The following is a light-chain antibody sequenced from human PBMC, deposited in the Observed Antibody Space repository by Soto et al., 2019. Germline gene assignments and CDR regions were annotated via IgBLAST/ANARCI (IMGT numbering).Light chain of an antibody. Sequence: EIVLTQSPGTLSLSPGERATLSCRASQSVSSSYLAWYQQKPGQAPRLLIYGASTRATGIPARFSGTGSGTDFTLTVSSLQSEDFAVYYCQQYDSSGTFGQGTKVDIK. V-gene: IGKV3-20*01. CDR3: QQYDSSGT. CDR2: GAS. CDR1: QSVSSSY. J-gene: IGKJ1*01.